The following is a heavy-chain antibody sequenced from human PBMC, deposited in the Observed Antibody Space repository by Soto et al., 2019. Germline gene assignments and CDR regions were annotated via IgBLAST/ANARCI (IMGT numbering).Heavy chain of an antibody. CDR2: INPNSGGT. Sequence: ASVKVSCKASGYTFTGYYMHWVRQAPGQGLEWMGWINPNSGGTNYAQKFQGRVTMTRDTSISTAYMELSRLRSDDTAVYYCARDPRSSSSVYYYYGMDVWGQGTTVTVSS. D-gene: IGHD6-6*01. CDR1: GYTFTGYY. CDR3: ARDPRSSSSVYYYYGMDV. V-gene: IGHV1-2*02. J-gene: IGHJ6*02.